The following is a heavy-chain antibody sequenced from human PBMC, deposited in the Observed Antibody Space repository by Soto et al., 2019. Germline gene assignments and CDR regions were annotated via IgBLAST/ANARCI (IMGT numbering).Heavy chain of an antibody. Sequence: EVQLVESGGGLVQPGGSLRLSCAASGFTFSIYNMTWVRQAPGKGLEWVATIKQDGSDKYYVDSVKGRFTISRDNAKNSVYLQMNSLSAEYTAVYFCAREGRIVWQDYSWFDPWGQGALVTVSS. CDR1: GFTFSIYN. D-gene: IGHD2-15*01. J-gene: IGHJ5*02. CDR2: IKQDGSDK. CDR3: AREGRIVWQDYSWFDP. V-gene: IGHV3-7*05.